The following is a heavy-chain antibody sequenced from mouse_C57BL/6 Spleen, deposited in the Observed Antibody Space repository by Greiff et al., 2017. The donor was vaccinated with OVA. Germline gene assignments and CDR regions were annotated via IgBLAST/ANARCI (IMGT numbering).Heavy chain of an antibody. Sequence: QVQLQQSGAELVKPGASVKISCKASGYAFSSYWMNWVKQRPGKGLEWIGQIYPGDGDTNYNGKFKGKATLTADKSSSTAYMQLSSLTSEDSAVYFCARKDGNYLYFDYWGQGTTLTVSS. CDR2: IYPGDGDT. CDR1: GYAFSSYW. CDR3: ARKDGNYLYFDY. V-gene: IGHV1-80*01. D-gene: IGHD2-1*01. J-gene: IGHJ2*01.